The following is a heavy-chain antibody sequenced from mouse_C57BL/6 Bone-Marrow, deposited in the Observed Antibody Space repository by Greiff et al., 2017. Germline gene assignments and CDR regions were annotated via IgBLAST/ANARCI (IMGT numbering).Heavy chain of an antibody. CDR3: VRGRQRRLQRAN. Sequence: EVMLVESGGGLVQPKGSLKLSCAASGFSFNAYAMNWVRQAPGKGLEWVARIRSKSNNYATYYADSVKDRFTISRDDSESMLYLQMNNLKTEDTAMYYCVRGRQRRLQRANWGQGTLVTVSA. V-gene: IGHV10-1*01. CDR2: IRSKSNNYAT. D-gene: IGHD3-2*02. J-gene: IGHJ3*01. CDR1: GFSFNAYA.